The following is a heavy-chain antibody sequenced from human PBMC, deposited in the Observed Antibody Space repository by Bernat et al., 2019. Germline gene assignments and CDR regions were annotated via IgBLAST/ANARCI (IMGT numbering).Heavy chain of an antibody. D-gene: IGHD6-13*01. CDR1: GFTFSSYA. Sequence: EVQLLESGGGLVQPGGSLRLSCAASGFTFSSYAMSWVRQAPGKGLEWVSAISGSGGSTYYADSVKGRFTISRDNSKNTLYLQTNSLRAEDTAVYYCAKDLQYSSSWYPYYYYGMDVWGQGTTVTVSS. J-gene: IGHJ6*02. CDR2: ISGSGGST. CDR3: AKDLQYSSSWYPYYYYGMDV. V-gene: IGHV3-23*01.